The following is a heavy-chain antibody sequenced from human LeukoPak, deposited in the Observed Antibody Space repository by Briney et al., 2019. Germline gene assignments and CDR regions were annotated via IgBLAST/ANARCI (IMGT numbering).Heavy chain of an antibody. CDR1: GGSISSGTYY. CDR2: IYTSGPT. V-gene: IGHV4-61*02. D-gene: IGHD1-7*01. CDR3: ATENYQYKVGNHFDY. J-gene: IGHJ4*02. Sequence: PSQTLSLTCTVFGGSISSGTYYWSWLRQSAGKQLEWIGRIYTSGPTAYNPSFQSRVAISVDTSKNQFSLKLTSVTAADTAVYFCATENYQYKVGNHFDYWGQGALVTVSS.